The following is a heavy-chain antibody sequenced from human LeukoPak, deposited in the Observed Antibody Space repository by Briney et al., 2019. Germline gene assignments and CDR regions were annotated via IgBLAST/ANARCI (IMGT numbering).Heavy chain of an antibody. Sequence: GGSLRLSCAGSGFTFSGYGLHGVRQAPGKGLEWVAVISYDGRNKQYADSAKGRFTISRDNSKNTLYLQTNSLRAEDTAVYYCARGQFRLDSYDGSTFDYWGQGTLVSISS. V-gene: IGHV3-30*19. CDR3: ARGQFRLDSYDGSTFDY. D-gene: IGHD3-22*01. CDR2: ISYDGRNK. CDR1: GFTFSGYG. J-gene: IGHJ4*02.